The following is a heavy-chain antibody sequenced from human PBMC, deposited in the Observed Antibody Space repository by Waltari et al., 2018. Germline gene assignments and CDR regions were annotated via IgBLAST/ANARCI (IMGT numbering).Heavy chain of an antibody. J-gene: IGHJ3*02. CDR3: AKGSGGATLDAFDI. D-gene: IGHD3-10*01. CDR2: ISWNSGSI. CDR1: GFTFDDYA. V-gene: IGHV3-9*01. Sequence: EVQLVESGGGLVQPGRSLRLSCAASGFTFDDYAMHWVRQAPGKGLEWVSGISWNSGSIGYADSVKGRFTISRDNAKNSLYLQMNSLRAEDTALYYCAKGSGGATLDAFDIWGQGTMVTVSS.